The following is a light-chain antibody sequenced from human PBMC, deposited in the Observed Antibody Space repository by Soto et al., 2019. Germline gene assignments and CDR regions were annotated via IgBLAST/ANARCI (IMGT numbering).Light chain of an antibody. CDR2: EAS. J-gene: IGKJ1*01. CDR3: QHYNSYSEA. V-gene: IGKV1-5*03. CDR1: QTISSW. Sequence: DIQVTQSPSPLSGSVGDRVTIPCRASQTISSWLAWYQQKPGKAPKLLIYEASSLKSGVPSRFSGSRSGTEFTLTISSLQPDDFATYYCQHYNSYSEAFGQGTKVDIK.